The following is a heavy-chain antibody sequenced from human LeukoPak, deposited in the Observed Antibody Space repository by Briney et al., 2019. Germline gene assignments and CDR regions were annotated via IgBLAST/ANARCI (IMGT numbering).Heavy chain of an antibody. V-gene: IGHV3-23*01. D-gene: IGHD1-14*01. J-gene: IGHJ4*02. CDR2: ISGSGGST. CDR3: AKVGSITPIFDY. CDR1: GFTFSTYA. Sequence: GGSLRLSCAASGFTFSTYAMSWVRQAPGKGLEWVSAISGSGGSTYYADSVKGRFTISRDNSKNTLYLQMNSLRAEDTAVYYCAKVGSITPIFDYWGQGTLVTVSS.